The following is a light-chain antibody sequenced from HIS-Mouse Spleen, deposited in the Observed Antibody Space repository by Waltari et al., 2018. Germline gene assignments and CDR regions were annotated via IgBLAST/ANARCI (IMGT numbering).Light chain of an antibody. CDR2: GKN. Sequence: SSELTQDPAVSVALGQTVRITCQGDSLSSYYASWYQQKPGQAPVLVIYGKNNRPSGIQDRFSGSSSGNTASLTITGAQAEDEADYYCNSRDSSGNHVVFGGGTKLTVL. V-gene: IGLV3-19*01. J-gene: IGLJ2*01. CDR1: SLSSYY. CDR3: NSRDSSGNHVV.